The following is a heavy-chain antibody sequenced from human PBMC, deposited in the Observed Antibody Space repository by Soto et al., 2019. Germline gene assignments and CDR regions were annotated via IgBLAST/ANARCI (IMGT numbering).Heavy chain of an antibody. J-gene: IGHJ3*01. D-gene: IGHD3-22*01. CDR2: ISGSGTAT. Sequence: EVKLLESGGGLVQPGGSLRLSCAASGFPFWTYSMSWVRQAPRKGLEWVSGISGSGTATYYTDSVKGRFTVSRDNSKETLFLQMHTLRVEDTAVYYCAKTRLYDNNDYHRDGFDVWGPGTVVTVS. CDR1: GFPFWTYS. V-gene: IGHV3-23*01. CDR3: AKTRLYDNNDYHRDGFDV.